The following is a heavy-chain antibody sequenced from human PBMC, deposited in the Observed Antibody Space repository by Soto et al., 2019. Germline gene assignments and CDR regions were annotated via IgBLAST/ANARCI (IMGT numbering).Heavy chain of an antibody. D-gene: IGHD6-19*01. CDR3: ARDVRFAVGGICYFDY. J-gene: IGHJ4*02. V-gene: IGHV3-23*01. Sequence: GGSLRLSCAASGFTFSSYAMSWVRQAPGKGLEWVSAISGSGGSTYYADSVKGRFTISRDNSKNTLYLQMNSLRAEDTAVYYCARDVRFAVGGICYFDYWGKGTLVTVSS. CDR1: GFTFSSYA. CDR2: ISGSGGST.